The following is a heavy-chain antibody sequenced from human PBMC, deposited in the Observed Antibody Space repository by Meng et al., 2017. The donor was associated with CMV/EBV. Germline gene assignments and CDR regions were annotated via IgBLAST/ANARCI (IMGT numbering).Heavy chain of an antibody. D-gene: IGHD6-6*01. CDR2: IVPIFGTA. Sequence: TFNSYAISWMRQAPGQGLEWMGGIVPIFGTANYAQKFQGRVTITTDESTSTAYMELSSLRSEDTAVYYCARDPSIAARPGGWYFDLWGRGTLVTVSS. J-gene: IGHJ2*01. CDR1: TFNSYA. V-gene: IGHV1-69*05. CDR3: ARDPSIAARPGGWYFDL.